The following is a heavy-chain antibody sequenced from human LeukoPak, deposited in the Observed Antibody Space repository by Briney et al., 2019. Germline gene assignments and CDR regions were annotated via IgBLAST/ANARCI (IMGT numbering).Heavy chain of an antibody. J-gene: IGHJ2*01. D-gene: IGHD5-18*01. CDR3: ARGPVAQPYWFFDL. Sequence: SETLSLTCTVSGGSISSYYWNWIRQPPGKGLEWIGYIYYSGSTTYNPSLKSRVTISVDTSKNQFSLNLSSVTAADTAVYYCARGPVAQPYWFFDLWGRGTLVTVSS. V-gene: IGHV4-59*01. CDR1: GGSISSYY. CDR2: IYYSGST.